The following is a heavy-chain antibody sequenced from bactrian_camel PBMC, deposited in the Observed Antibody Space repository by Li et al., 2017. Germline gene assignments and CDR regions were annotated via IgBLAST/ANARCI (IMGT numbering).Heavy chain of an antibody. J-gene: IGHJ4*01. CDR1: GYSSNTFC. V-gene: IGHV3S67*01. CDR3: ASGLRLPTRCRYDY. CDR2: IRTGV. Sequence: QLVESGGGSVQPGGSLRLSCAASGYSSNTFCMGWFRQAPGKEREEVATIRTGVVDSVKGRFAISKDNVQNSLYLQMNSLKAEDTAMYYCASGLRLPTRCRYDYWGQGTQVTVS. D-gene: IGHD2*01.